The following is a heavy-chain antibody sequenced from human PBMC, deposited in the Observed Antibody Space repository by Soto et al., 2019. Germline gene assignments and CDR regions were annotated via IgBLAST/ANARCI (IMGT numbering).Heavy chain of an antibody. D-gene: IGHD3-3*01. CDR3: AIDRLGYDFWSGLVLVGMDV. CDR1: GGSISSGGYY. Sequence: PSETLSLTCTVSGGSISSGGYYWSWIRQHPGKGLEWIGYIYYSGSTYYNPSLKSRVTISVDTSKNQFSLKLSSVTAADTAVYYCAIDRLGYDFWSGLVLVGMDVWGQGTPVTVSS. CDR2: IYYSGST. J-gene: IGHJ6*02. V-gene: IGHV4-31*03.